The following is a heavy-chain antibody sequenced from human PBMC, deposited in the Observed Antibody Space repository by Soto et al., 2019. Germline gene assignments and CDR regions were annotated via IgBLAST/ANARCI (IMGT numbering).Heavy chain of an antibody. D-gene: IGHD3-10*01. CDR1: GGTFSSYA. CDR2: IIPIFGTA. J-gene: IGHJ6*02. CDR3: ARDERQRGTYGSGSYRSYYGVDV. V-gene: IGHV1-69*13. Sequence: SVKVSCKASGGTFSSYAISWVRQAPGQGLEWMGGIIPIFGTANYAQKFQGRVTITADESTSTAYMELSSLRSEDTAVYYCARDERQRGTYGSGSYRSYYGVDVWGQGTTVTVSS.